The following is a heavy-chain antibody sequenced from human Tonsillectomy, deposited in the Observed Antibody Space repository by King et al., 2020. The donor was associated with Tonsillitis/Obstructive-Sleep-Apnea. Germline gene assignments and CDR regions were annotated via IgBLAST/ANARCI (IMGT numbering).Heavy chain of an antibody. CDR2: ISYDGSNK. D-gene: IGHD1-26*01. Sequence: VQLVESGGGVVQPGRSLRLSCAASGFTFSSYAMHWVRQAPGKGLEWVAVISYDGSNKYYADSVKGRFTISRDNSKNTLYLQMNSLRAEDTAVYYCASAQWELLWRIFDYWGQGTLVTVSS. V-gene: IGHV3-30*04. CDR3: ASAQWELLWRIFDY. J-gene: IGHJ4*02. CDR1: GFTFSSYA.